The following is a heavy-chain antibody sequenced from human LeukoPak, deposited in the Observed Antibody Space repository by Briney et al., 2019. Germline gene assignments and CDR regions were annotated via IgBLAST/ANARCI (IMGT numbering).Heavy chain of an antibody. CDR3: ARDLDSSSWSAVGY. V-gene: IGHV3-33*01. D-gene: IGHD6-13*01. Sequence: GGSLRLSCAASGFTFSSYGMLWVRQAPGKGLEWVAVIWYDGSNEYYADSVKGRFTISRDISKNTLYLQMNSLRADDTAVYYCARDLDSSSWSAVGYWGQGTLVTVSS. CDR2: IWYDGSNE. J-gene: IGHJ4*02. CDR1: GFTFSSYG.